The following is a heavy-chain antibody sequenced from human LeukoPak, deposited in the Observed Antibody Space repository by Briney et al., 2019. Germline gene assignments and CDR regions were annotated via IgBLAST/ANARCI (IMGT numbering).Heavy chain of an antibody. D-gene: IGHD6-13*01. J-gene: IGHJ6*02. V-gene: IGHV3-33*01. CDR1: GFTFSSYG. CDR3: ARESIAAAGTYYYYYGMDV. CDR2: IWYDGSNK. Sequence: GRSLRLSCAASGFTFSSYGMPWVRQAPGKGLEWVAVIWYDGSNKYYADSVKGRFTISRDNSKNTLYLQMNSLRAEDTAVYYCARESIAAAGTYYYYYGMDVWGQGTTVTVSS.